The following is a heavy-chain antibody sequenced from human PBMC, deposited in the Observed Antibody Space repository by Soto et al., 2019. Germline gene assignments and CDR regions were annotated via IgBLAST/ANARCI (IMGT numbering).Heavy chain of an antibody. V-gene: IGHV1-3*01. CDR1: GYTFTSYA. D-gene: IGHD2-2*01. CDR2: INAGNGNT. CDR3: ARFHYCSSTSCIPFDY. Sequence: ASVKVSCKASGYTFTSYAMHWVRQAPGQRLEWMGWINAGNGNTKYSQKFQGRVTITRDTSASTAYMELSSLRSEDTAVYYCARFHYCSSTSCIPFDYWGQGTLVTVSS. J-gene: IGHJ4*02.